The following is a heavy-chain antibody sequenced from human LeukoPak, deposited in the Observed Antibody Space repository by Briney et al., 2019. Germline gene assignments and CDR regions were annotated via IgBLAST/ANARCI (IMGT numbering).Heavy chain of an antibody. D-gene: IGHD6-19*01. CDR1: GSTFSSYA. CDR3: AKVAQQWLVVQSTIDY. V-gene: IGHV3-23*01. CDR2: ISGSGGST. J-gene: IGHJ4*02. Sequence: GGPLSLSFEAPGSTFSSYARSWVRQPPGKGREWASPISGSGGSTYYADSVKGRFTISKDNSKNTLYLQMNSLRAEDTAVYYCAKVAQQWLVVQSTIDYWGQGTLVTVSS.